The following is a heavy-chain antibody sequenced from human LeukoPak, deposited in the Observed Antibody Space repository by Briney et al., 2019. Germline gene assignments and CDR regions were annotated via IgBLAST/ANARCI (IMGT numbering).Heavy chain of an antibody. Sequence: GGSLRLSCAASGFRFDSFYMGWIRQVPGKGLDYIAFISASGAVPYNAESVKGRFTISRDNAKNSVSLQMNSLSADDTAVYYCARSLIVASEDYWGQGTLVTVSS. V-gene: IGHV3-11*04. CDR2: ISASGAVP. J-gene: IGHJ4*02. CDR1: GFRFDSFY. CDR3: ARSLIVASEDY. D-gene: IGHD3-22*01.